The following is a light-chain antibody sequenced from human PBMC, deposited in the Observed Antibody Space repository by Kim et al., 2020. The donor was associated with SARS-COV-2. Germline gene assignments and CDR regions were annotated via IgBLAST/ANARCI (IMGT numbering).Light chain of an antibody. CDR3: AAWDDSLNYV. CDR1: SSNIGANT. V-gene: IGLV1-44*01. J-gene: IGLJ1*01. CDR2: SDS. Sequence: ELTQPPSASGTPGQRVTISCSGGSSNIGANTVNWYQKLPGTAPKLLIYSDSQRPLGVPDRFSGSKSGTSASLAISWLQSEDEAEYYCAAWDDSLNYVFGTGTKVTVL.